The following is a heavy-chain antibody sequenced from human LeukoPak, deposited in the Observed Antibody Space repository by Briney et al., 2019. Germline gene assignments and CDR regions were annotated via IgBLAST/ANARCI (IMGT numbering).Heavy chain of an antibody. CDR1: GFTFSSYA. D-gene: IGHD4-23*01. CDR2: ISYDGSNK. J-gene: IGHJ4*02. CDR3: ASLYVVTTVVN. Sequence: PGRSLRLSCAASGFTFSSYAMHWVRQAPGKGLEWVAVISYDGSNKYYADSVKGRFTISRDNSKNTLYLQMNSLRAEDTAVYYCASLYVVTTVVNWGQGTLVTVSS. V-gene: IGHV3-30-3*01.